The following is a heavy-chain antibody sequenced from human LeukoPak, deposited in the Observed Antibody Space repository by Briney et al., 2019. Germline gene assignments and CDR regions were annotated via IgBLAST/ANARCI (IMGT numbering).Heavy chain of an antibody. J-gene: IGHJ5*02. CDR3: ASMTTVTTGFDP. D-gene: IGHD4-11*01. CDR2: INPNSGGT. V-gene: IGHV1-2*02. Sequence: ASVTVSCKASGYTFTCYYMHWVRQAPGQGLEWMGWINPNSGGTNYAQKFQGRVTMTRDTSISTAYMELSRLRSDDTAVYYCASMTTVTTGFDPWGQGTLVTVSS. CDR1: GYTFTCYY.